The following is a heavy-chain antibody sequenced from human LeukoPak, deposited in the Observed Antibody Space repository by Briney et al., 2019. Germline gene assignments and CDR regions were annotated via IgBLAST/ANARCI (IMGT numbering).Heavy chain of an antibody. Sequence: PSQTLSLTCTVSGGSISSGDYYWSWIRQPPGKGLEWIGYIYYSGSTNYNPSLKSRVTISVDTSKNQFSLKLSSVTAADTAVYYCARGLAGPYGSGLGGRFDPWGQGTLVTVSS. D-gene: IGHD3-10*01. V-gene: IGHV4-30-4*01. CDR1: GGSISSGDYY. CDR2: IYYSGST. J-gene: IGHJ5*02. CDR3: ARGLAGPYGSGLGGRFDP.